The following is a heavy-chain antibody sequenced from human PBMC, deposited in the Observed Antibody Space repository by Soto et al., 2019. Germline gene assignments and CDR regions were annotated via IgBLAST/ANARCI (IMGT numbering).Heavy chain of an antibody. CDR2: ISAYNGNT. CDR1: GYTFTSYG. V-gene: IGHV1-18*04. CDR3: ARYLSITMIVVVNNYYYGMDV. J-gene: IGHJ6*02. D-gene: IGHD3-22*01. Sequence: AAVKVSCKASGYTFTSYGISWVRQAPGQGREWMGWISAYNGNTNYAQKLQGRVTMTTDTSTSTAYKETMSLRFDGTAVYYCARYLSITMIVVVNNYYYGMDVWGQGTTVTVSS.